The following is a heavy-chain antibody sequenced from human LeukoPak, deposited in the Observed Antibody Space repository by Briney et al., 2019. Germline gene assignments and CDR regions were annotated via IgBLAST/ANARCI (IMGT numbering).Heavy chain of an antibody. V-gene: IGHV4-38-2*02. D-gene: IGHD1-26*01. CDR3: ARSGSSGSYY. J-gene: IGHJ4*02. CDR2: IYHSGST. CDR1: GYSISSGYY. Sequence: KPSETLSLTCTVSGYSISSGYYWGWIRQPPGKGLEWIGSIYHSGSTCYNPSLKSRVTISVDTSKNQFSLKLSSVTAADTAVYYCARSGSSGSYYWGQGTLVIVSS.